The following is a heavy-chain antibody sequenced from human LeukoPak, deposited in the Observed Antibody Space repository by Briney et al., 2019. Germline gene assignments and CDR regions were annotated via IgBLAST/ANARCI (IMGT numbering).Heavy chain of an antibody. V-gene: IGHV3-9*01. D-gene: IGHD2-2*01. CDR2: ISWNSGSI. J-gene: IGHJ5*02. CDR3: AKGRDKYQLLSKNWFDP. Sequence: LRLSCAASGFTFDDYAMHWVRQAPGKGLEWVSGISWNSGSIGYADSVKGRFTISRGNAKNSLYLQMNSLRAEDTALYYCAKGRDKYQLLSKNWFDPWGQGTLVTVSS. CDR1: GFTFDDYA.